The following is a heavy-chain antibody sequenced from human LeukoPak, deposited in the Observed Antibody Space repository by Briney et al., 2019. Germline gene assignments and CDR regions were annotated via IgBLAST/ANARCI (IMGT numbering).Heavy chain of an antibody. CDR1: GFTVSSNY. CDR3: ARGTRWYYFDY. J-gene: IGHJ4*02. Sequence: GGSLRLSCAASGFTVSSNYMSWVRLAPGKGLEWVSAIYSGGGTYYADSVKGRFTISRDNSKNTLYLQMNSLRADDTAVYYCARGTRWYYFDYWGQGTLVTVSS. D-gene: IGHD2-15*01. V-gene: IGHV3-53*01. CDR2: IYSGGGT.